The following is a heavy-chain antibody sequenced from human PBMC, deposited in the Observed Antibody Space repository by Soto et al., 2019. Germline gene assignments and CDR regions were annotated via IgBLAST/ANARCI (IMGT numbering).Heavy chain of an antibody. CDR2: INHSGST. J-gene: IGHJ4*02. CDR1: GGSFSGYY. V-gene: IGHV4-34*01. Sequence: PSETLSLTCAVYGGSFSGYYWSWIRQPPGKGLEWIGKINHSGSTNYNPSLKIRVTISVDTSTNQFSLKLSSVTAAATAVYYCARVKQWPRRVFDYWGQGTLVTVSS. D-gene: IGHD6-19*01. CDR3: ARVKQWPRRVFDY.